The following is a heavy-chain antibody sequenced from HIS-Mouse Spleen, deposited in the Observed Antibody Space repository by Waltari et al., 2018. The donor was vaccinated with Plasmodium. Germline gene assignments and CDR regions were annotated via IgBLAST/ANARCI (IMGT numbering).Heavy chain of an antibody. D-gene: IGHD7-27*01. Sequence: QVQLQQWGAGLLKPSETLSLTCSVYGGSFSGYYCRWTRQPPGKGLEWIGEINHSGSTNYNPSLKIRVTISVDTSKNQFSLKLSSVTAADTAVYYCARGQLGIDAFDIWGQGTMVTVSS. CDR1: GGSFSGYY. CDR2: INHSGST. V-gene: IGHV4-34*01. J-gene: IGHJ3*02. CDR3: ARGQLGIDAFDI.